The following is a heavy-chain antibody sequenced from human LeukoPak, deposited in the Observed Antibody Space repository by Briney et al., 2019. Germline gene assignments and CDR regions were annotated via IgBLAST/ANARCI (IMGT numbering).Heavy chain of an antibody. CDR3: AKDIMDTAEYFQH. Sequence: PGGSLRLSCAASGFTFDDYAMHWVRHAPGKGLEWVSGISWNSGSIGYADSVKGRFTISRDNAKNSLYLQMNSLRAEDTALYYCAKDIMDTAEYFQHWGQGTLVTVSS. J-gene: IGHJ1*01. CDR2: ISWNSGSI. CDR1: GFTFDDYA. V-gene: IGHV3-9*01. D-gene: IGHD5-18*01.